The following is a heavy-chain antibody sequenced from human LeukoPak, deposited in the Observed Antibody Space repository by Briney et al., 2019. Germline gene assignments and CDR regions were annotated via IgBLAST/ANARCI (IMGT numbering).Heavy chain of an antibody. CDR2: IKTDGSST. J-gene: IGHJ4*02. CDR1: GDSW. CDR3: AREVAVAGMVDY. V-gene: IGHV3-74*01. Sequence: GGSLRLSCAGSGDSWMHWVRQVPGKGLVWVSRIKTDGSSTSYADSVKGRFTISNDNAENTLYLQMNSLRAEDTAVYYCAREVAVAGMVDYWGQGTLVTVSS. D-gene: IGHD6-19*01.